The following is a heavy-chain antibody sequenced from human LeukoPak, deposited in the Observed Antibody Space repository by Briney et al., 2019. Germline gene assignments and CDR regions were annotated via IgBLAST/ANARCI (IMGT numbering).Heavy chain of an antibody. CDR3: ARGYDY. CDR2: INYSGNR. Sequence: SETLSLTCTASAGLISGSHYYWARIRQPPGKGLEWIGMINYSGNRYYNPSLWSRVTISVDTSTNQFSLNVNSMTAAETAVYYCARGYDYWGQGTLVAVSS. D-gene: IGHD3-22*01. V-gene: IGHV4-39*01. J-gene: IGHJ4*02. CDR1: AGLISGSHYY.